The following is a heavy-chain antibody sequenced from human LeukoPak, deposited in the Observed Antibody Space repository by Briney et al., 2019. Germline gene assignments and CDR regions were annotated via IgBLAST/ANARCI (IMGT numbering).Heavy chain of an antibody. V-gene: IGHV4-34*01. CDR3: ARGRYDFWSGTLGSWFDP. J-gene: IGHJ5*02. Sequence: PSETLSLTCAVYGGSFSGYYWSWIRQPPGKGLEWIGEINHSGSTNYNPSHKSRVTISVDTSKNQFSLKLSSVTAADTAVYYCARGRYDFWSGTLGSWFDPWGQGTLVTVSS. CDR1: GGSFSGYY. CDR2: INHSGST. D-gene: IGHD3-3*01.